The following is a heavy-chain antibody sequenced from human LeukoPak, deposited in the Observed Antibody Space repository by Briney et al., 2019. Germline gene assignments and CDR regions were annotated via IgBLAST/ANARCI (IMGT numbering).Heavy chain of an antibody. D-gene: IGHD2-2*01. V-gene: IGHV3-7*01. J-gene: IGHJ6*02. Sequence: PGGSLRLSCAASGFTFSSYWMSWVRQAPGKGLEWVANIKQDGSERYYVDSVKGRFTISRDNAKNSLYLQMNSLRAEDTAVYYCAREKGVPAATDYYYYYGMDVWGQGTTVTVSS. CDR2: IKQDGSER. CDR3: AREKGVPAATDYYYYYGMDV. CDR1: GFTFSSYW.